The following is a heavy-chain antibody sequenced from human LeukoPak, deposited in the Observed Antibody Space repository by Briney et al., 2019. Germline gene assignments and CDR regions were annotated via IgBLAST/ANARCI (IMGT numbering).Heavy chain of an antibody. Sequence: PGGSLRLSCAASGFTFSSYSMNWVRQAPGKGLEWVSSISSSGSYIYYADSVKGRFTISRDNSKNTLYLQMNSLRAEDTAVYYCAKEWVRGVRGYYYYYMDVWGKGTTVTVSS. CDR3: AKEWVRGVRGYYYYYMDV. J-gene: IGHJ6*03. CDR1: GFTFSSYS. CDR2: ISSSGSYI. D-gene: IGHD3-10*01. V-gene: IGHV3-21*01.